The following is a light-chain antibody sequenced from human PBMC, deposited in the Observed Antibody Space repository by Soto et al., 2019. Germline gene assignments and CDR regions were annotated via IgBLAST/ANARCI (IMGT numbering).Light chain of an antibody. Sequence: EIVMTQSPLSLPVTPGEPASISCRSSQSLLHSNGDNCLDWYLQKPGQPPQLLIYLGSNRASGVPDRFSGSGSDTDFTLKISRVEAEDVGVYYCMQALQTPLTFGGGTKVEIK. V-gene: IGKV2-28*01. CDR1: QSLLHSNGDNC. CDR3: MQALQTPLT. CDR2: LGS. J-gene: IGKJ4*01.